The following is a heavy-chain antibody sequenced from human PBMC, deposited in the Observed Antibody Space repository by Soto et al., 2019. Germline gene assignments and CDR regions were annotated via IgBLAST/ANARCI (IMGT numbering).Heavy chain of an antibody. D-gene: IGHD4-17*01. CDR2: IIPIFGTA. V-gene: IGHV1-69*13. Sequence: SEKVSCKASGGTFSSYAISWVRQAPGQGLEWMGGIIPIFGTANYAQKFQGRVTITADESTSTAYMELSSRRSEDTAVYYCARDSADYGDYEAHQWANYYHHYLMAFWGQRTTVTVS. J-gene: IGHJ6*02. CDR3: ARDSADYGDYEAHQWANYYHHYLMAF. CDR1: GGTFSSYA.